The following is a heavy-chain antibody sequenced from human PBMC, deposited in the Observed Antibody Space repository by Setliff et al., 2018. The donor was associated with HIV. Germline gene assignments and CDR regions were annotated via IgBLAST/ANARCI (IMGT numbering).Heavy chain of an antibody. J-gene: IGHJ4*02. CDR3: GRDVHDAAADN. CDR2: IGRDGTVA. V-gene: IGHV3-74*01. Sequence: GGSLRLSCAASGFTFSAHGMHWVRRGPGRGLEWVSRIGRDGTVANYADSVKGRFTISRDNARNTLFLQMNSLGVEDTALYYCGRDVHDAAADNWGRGTLVTVSS. D-gene: IGHD6-13*01. CDR1: GFTFSAHG.